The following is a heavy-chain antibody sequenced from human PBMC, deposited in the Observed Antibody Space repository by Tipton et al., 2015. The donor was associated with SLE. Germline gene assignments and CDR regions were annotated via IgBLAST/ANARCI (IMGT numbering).Heavy chain of an antibody. J-gene: IGHJ3*02. CDR3: AKGGDGGAFDI. CDR1: GFTFDDYA. V-gene: IGHV3-9*01. CDR2: ISWSSGSI. Sequence: RSLRLSCAASGFTFDDYAMHWVRQAPGKGLEWVSGISWSSGSIGYADSVKGRFTISRDNAKNSLYLQMNSLRAEDTALYYCAKGGDGGAFDIWGQGTMVTVSS. D-gene: IGHD3-10*01.